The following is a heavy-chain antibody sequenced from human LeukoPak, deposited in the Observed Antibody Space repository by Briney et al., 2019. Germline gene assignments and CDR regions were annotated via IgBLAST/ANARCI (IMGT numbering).Heavy chain of an antibody. D-gene: IGHD3-10*01. CDR1: GFTFDDYA. V-gene: IGHV3-9*01. CDR2: ISWNSGSI. CDR3: AKAMALLPGNDAFDI. Sequence: PGGSLGLSCAASGFTFDDYAMHWVRQAPGKGLEWVSGISWNSGSIGYADSVKGRFTISRDNAKNSLYLQMNSLRAEDTALYYCAKAMALLPGNDAFDIWGQGTMVTVSS. J-gene: IGHJ3*02.